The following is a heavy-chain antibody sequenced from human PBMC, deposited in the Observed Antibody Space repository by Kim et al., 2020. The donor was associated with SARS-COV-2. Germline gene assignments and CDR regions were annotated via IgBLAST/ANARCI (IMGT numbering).Heavy chain of an antibody. CDR1: GFTFSSYA. Sequence: GGSLRLSCAASGFTFSSYAMHWVRQAPGKGLEWVAVISYDGSNKYYADSVKGRFTISRDNSKNTLYLQMNSLRAEDTAVYYCARPNSGSYLSYFDYWGQGTLVTVSS. D-gene: IGHD1-26*01. CDR2: ISYDGSNK. V-gene: IGHV3-30-3*01. J-gene: IGHJ4*02. CDR3: ARPNSGSYLSYFDY.